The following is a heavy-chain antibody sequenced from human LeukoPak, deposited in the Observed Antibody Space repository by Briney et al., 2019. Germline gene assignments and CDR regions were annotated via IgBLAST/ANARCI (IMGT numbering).Heavy chain of an antibody. CDR1: GFTFSSYG. Sequence: GGSLRLSCAASGFTFSSYGMHWVRQAPGKGLEWVAVIWYDGSNKYYADSVKGRFTISRDNAKNTLYLQMNSLRAEDTAVYYCARPLGRDGYYYYGMDVWGQGTTVTVSS. V-gene: IGHV3-33*01. CDR2: IWYDGSNK. CDR3: ARPLGRDGYYYYGMDV. D-gene: IGHD3-10*01. J-gene: IGHJ6*02.